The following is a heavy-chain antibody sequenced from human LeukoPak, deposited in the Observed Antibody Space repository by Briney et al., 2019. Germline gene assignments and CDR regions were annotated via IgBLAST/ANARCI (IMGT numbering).Heavy chain of an antibody. D-gene: IGHD4-17*01. CDR3: ARHPSMTTALFDY. CDR1: GGSFSSTNYY. Sequence: PSETLSLTCTVSGGSFSSTNYYWSWIRRPPGKGLEWIGSIFYSGSTYYNPSLKSRVTISVDTSKNHISLRMSSVTAADTAVYYCARHPSMTTALFDYWGQGTLVTVSS. J-gene: IGHJ4*02. CDR2: IFYSGST. V-gene: IGHV4-39*01.